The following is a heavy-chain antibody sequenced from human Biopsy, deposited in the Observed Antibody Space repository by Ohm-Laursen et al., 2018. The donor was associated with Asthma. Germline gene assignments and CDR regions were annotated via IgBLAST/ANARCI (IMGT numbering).Heavy chain of an antibody. D-gene: IGHD2-15*01. CDR2: ISFDRSNK. CDR3: ARVDGVVEAATRLGGMDV. J-gene: IGHJ6*02. CDR1: GFVFSQSG. Sequence: SLRLSCSASGFVFSQSGMHWVRQTPAKGLEWVAVISFDRSNKYYADSVKGRFTISRDNSKNTLYLQMTSLSAEDSAVYYCARVDGVVEAATRLGGMDVWGQGTTATVSS. V-gene: IGHV3-30*03.